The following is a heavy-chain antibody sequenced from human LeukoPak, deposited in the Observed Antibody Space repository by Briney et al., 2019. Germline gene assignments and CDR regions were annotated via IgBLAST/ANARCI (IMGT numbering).Heavy chain of an antibody. CDR2: IYYSGTT. D-gene: IGHD3-3*01. CDR3: ARSPTYDFWSGYYYFDP. CDR1: GGSISSYY. V-gene: IGHV4-59*01. Sequence: SETLSLTCTVSGGSISSYYWSWIRQPPGKGLEWIGYIYYSGTTNYNPSLKSRVTISVDTSKNQFSLKLSSVTAADTAVYFCARSPTYDFWSGYYYFDPWGQGTLVTVSS. J-gene: IGHJ5*02.